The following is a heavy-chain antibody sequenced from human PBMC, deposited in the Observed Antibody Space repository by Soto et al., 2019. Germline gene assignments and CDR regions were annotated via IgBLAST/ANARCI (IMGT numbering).Heavy chain of an antibody. J-gene: IGHJ3*02. CDR2: IYPGDSDT. CDR1: VYSFTSYW. Sequence: GESLKISCKGSVYSFTSYWIGWVRQMRVKGLEWMGIIYPGDSDTRYSPSFQGQVTISADKSISTAYLQWSSLKASDTAMYYCATPMRDGYKNYDAFDIWRKGTMVTVS. CDR3: ATPMRDGYKNYDAFDI. V-gene: IGHV5-51*01. D-gene: IGHD5-12*01.